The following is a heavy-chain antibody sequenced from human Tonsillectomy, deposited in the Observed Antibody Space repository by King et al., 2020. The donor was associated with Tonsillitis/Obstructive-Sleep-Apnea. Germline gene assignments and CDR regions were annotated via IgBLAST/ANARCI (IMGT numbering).Heavy chain of an antibody. CDR3: VRDRQFQWSYDAPSYFDS. J-gene: IGHJ4*02. CDR1: GFDFNVYS. Sequence: VQLVESGGASVQPGGSLRLSCAASGFDFNVYSMNWVRQAPGKGLEWVSYLSSSSQTIYYADSARGRFTISRDHANNSLFLQMNSLRDEDTAVYYCVRDRQFQWSYDAPSYFDSWGQGILVTVSS. V-gene: IGHV3-48*02. D-gene: IGHD1-26*01. CDR2: LSSSSQTI.